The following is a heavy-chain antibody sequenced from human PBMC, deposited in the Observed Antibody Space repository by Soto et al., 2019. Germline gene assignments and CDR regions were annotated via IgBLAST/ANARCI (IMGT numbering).Heavy chain of an antibody. Sequence: PGGSLRLSCAASGFTFINAWMNWVRQAPGKGLEWVGRIKSKTDAGTTDFAAPVKGRFTISRDDSKNTLFLQMNSLKTEDTAVYYCSTYVGGEYTSSWEVYYYGMDVWGQGTTVTVSS. CDR1: GFTFINAW. D-gene: IGHD6-13*01. CDR2: IKSKTDAGTT. V-gene: IGHV3-15*07. J-gene: IGHJ6*02. CDR3: STYVGGEYTSSWEVYYYGMDV.